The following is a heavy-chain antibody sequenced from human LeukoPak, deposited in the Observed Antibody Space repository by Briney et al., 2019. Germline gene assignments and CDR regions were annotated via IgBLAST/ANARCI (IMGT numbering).Heavy chain of an antibody. CDR2: INPSGGST. CDR3: ARPVDIVATTISYYLDY. J-gene: IGHJ4*02. Sequence: ASVKVSCKASGYTFTSYYMHWVRQAPGQGLEWMGIINPSGGSTSYAQKFQGRVTMTRDTSTSTVYMELSSLRSEDTAVYYCARPVDIVATTISYYLDYWGQGTLVTVSS. D-gene: IGHD5-12*01. CDR1: GYTFTSYY. V-gene: IGHV1-46*01.